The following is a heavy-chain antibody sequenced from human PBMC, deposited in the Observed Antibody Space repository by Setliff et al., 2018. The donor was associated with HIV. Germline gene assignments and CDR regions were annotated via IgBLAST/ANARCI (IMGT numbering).Heavy chain of an antibody. CDR2: VYYSVGT. J-gene: IGHJ4*02. CDR1: GGSVSDTSYY. CDR3: ARLGDSGYDFRGYFDY. D-gene: IGHD5-12*01. V-gene: IGHV4-39*01. Sequence: PSETLSLTCTVSGGSVSDTSYYWGGSRQPPGKGREWLANVYYSVGTYYNPSLNSRVTISVYTSRNQFSLKLTSVTAADTALYFCARLGDSGYDFRGYFDYWGQGKRFTVSS.